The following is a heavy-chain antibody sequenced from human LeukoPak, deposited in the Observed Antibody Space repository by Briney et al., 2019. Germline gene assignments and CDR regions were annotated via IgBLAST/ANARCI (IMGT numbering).Heavy chain of an antibody. CDR1: GYTFTSYG. D-gene: IGHD4-17*01. CDR3: ARLSGDSLSRYRFDP. J-gene: IGHJ5*02. V-gene: IGHV1-2*02. CDR2: INPNSGGT. Sequence: GASVKVSCKASGYTFTSYGINWVRQAPGQGLEWMGWINPNSGGTNYAQKFQGRFTMTRDTSISTAYMELSSLRSEDTAVYYCARLSGDSLSRYRFDPWGQGTLVTVSS.